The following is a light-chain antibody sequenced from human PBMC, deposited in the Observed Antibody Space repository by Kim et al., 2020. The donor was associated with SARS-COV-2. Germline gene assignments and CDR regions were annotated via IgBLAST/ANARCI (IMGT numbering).Light chain of an antibody. Sequence: AAGGDRGTTTGRARQEISNYVAWYQQKPGKVPKLLSYAASALQSGVPSRFGGSGSGTDFTLTITSLQPEDVATYYWKKYDSVPWTFGPGTRGEIK. CDR3: KKYDSVPWT. CDR2: AAS. CDR1: QEISNY. J-gene: IGKJ1*01. V-gene: IGKV1-27*01.